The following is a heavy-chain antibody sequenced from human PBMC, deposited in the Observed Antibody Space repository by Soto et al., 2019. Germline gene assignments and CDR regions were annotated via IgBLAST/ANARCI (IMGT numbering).Heavy chain of an antibody. CDR3: ARGFSSVSMDA. V-gene: IGHV4-61*08. D-gene: IGHD6-19*01. CDR1: GDSVSSGGYY. CDR2: IYSSGSA. Sequence: SETLSLTCTVSGDSVSSGGYYWSRIRQPPGKGLGWIGYIYSSGSANYNPSLKSRVTISRDTSKNQISLKVASVTAADTAGYYCARGFSSVSMDAWGQGTTVTVSS. J-gene: IGHJ6*02.